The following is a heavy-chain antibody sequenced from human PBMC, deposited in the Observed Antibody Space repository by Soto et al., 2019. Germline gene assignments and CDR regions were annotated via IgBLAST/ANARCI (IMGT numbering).Heavy chain of an antibody. D-gene: IGHD1-26*01. V-gene: IGHV1-24*01. J-gene: IGHJ6*02. Sequence: ASVKVSCKVSGYTLTELSMHWVRQAPGKGLEWMGGFDPEDGETIYAQKFQGRVTMNEDTSTDTAYMELSSLRSEDTAVYDCATDEGIVGATGGMDVWGQGTTVTVSS. CDR3: ATDEGIVGATGGMDV. CDR1: GYTLTELS. CDR2: FDPEDGET.